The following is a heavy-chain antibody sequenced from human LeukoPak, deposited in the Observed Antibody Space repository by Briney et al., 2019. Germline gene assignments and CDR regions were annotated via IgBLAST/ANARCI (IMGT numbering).Heavy chain of an antibody. Sequence: SETLSLTCTVSGVSISSYYWNWIRQPPGKGLEWIGYIYYTGSTNYNPSLKSRVTISVDTSKNQFSLKLSSVTTADTAVYYCARGYMFDPWGQGTLVTVSS. V-gene: IGHV4-59*01. J-gene: IGHJ5*02. CDR3: ARGYMFDP. CDR2: IYYTGST. CDR1: GVSISSYY. D-gene: IGHD5-18*01.